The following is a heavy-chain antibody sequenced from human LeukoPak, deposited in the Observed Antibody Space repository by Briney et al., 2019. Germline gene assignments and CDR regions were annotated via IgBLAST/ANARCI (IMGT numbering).Heavy chain of an antibody. CDR2: INSDGSST. Sequence: GALKLSFAASGFPFSSFWIHWVRPAPGKGLVWVSRINSDGSSTTYADSVKGRFTISRDNAKNTLYLQMNSLRAEDTAVYYCARGLVHDTSGYYSDYWGQGTLLTVSS. CDR3: ARGLVHDTSGYYSDY. V-gene: IGHV3-74*01. J-gene: IGHJ4*02. D-gene: IGHD3-22*01. CDR1: GFPFSSFW.